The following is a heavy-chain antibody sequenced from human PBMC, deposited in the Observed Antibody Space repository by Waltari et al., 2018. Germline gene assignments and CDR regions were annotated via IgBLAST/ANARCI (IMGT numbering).Heavy chain of an antibody. CDR1: GFTMSSYF. Sequence: QLQLVESGGGVVQPGKSLRLSCAASGFTMSSYFMHGVRQAPGKGLEWVAVGWSDGNEKYYGDSVKGRFTISRDNSKNIVYLQMNSLRAEDTAVYFCAKEQEAFDIWGQGTVVTVS. V-gene: IGHV3-33*06. CDR2: GWSDGNEK. CDR3: AKEQEAFDI. J-gene: IGHJ3*02.